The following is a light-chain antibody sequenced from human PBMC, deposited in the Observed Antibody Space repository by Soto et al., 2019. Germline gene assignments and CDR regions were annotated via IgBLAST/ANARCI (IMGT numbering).Light chain of an antibody. CDR1: QTINSY. CDR3: QQGYTTPLT. J-gene: IGKJ1*01. CDR2: ATS. V-gene: IGKV1-39*01. Sequence: DIQMTQSPSSLSASVGDRVTITCRASQTINSYLNWYQQKPGKAPKLLIYATSSLQSGVPSRFSGSGSGTDFILSISSLQPEDSATYYCQQGYTTPLTFGQGTMVEIK.